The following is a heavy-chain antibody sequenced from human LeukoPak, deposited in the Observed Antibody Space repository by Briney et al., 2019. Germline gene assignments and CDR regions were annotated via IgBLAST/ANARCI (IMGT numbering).Heavy chain of an antibody. CDR3: ARRNAAMVAGLDY. D-gene: IGHD5-18*01. V-gene: IGHV1-8*01. CDR1: GYTFTTYD. J-gene: IGHJ4*02. Sequence: ASVNVSCKASGYTFTTYDINWVRQATGQGRAWMGWMNPNSGNNAYAQKFQGRVTMTRNTSICTAFMELSGLGSEDTAVYFCARRNAAMVAGLDYWGQGSLVTVSS. CDR2: MNPNSGNN.